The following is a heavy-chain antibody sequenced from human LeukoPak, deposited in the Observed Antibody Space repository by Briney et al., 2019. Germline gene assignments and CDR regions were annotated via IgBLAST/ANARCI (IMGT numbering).Heavy chain of an antibody. J-gene: IGHJ4*02. CDR3: ATLEPEPGDFGGLAY. CDR1: GYTLTALA. Sequence: ASVKVSCKVSGYTLTALALHWVRQAPGKGFEWIGGFDSEEYDTIYAQKFQGRVTMTEDTSTDTAYMELSSLYFEDTAVYYCATLEPEPGDFGGLAYWGQGTLVTVSS. D-gene: IGHD4-17*01. CDR2: FDSEEYDT. V-gene: IGHV1-24*01.